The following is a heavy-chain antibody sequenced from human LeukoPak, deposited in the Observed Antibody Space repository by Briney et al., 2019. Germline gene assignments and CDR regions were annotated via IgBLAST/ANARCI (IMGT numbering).Heavy chain of an antibody. J-gene: IGHJ4*02. CDR2: INQDGSEK. CDR3: ARGDLGRGWTFAC. CDR1: GFTFSSHC. V-gene: IGHV3-7*01. D-gene: IGHD6-19*01. Sequence: GGSLRLSCAASGFTFSSHCMTWVRQAPGKGLEWVANINQDGSEKYYVDSVKGRFTISRDNTKNSLYLQMNSLRAEDTTVYYCARGDLGRGWTFACWGQGTLVTVSS.